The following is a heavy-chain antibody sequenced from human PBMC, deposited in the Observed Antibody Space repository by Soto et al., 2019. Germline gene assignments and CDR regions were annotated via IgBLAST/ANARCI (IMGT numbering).Heavy chain of an antibody. Sequence: ASVKVSCKASGYTLTSYAMHWVRQAPGQRLEWMGWINAGNGNTKYSQKFQGRVTITRDTSASTAYMELSSLRSEDTAVYYCARVYYDFWSGYHYYFDYWGQGTLVTVSS. CDR2: INAGNGNT. D-gene: IGHD3-3*01. CDR3: ARVYYDFWSGYHYYFDY. CDR1: GYTLTSYA. V-gene: IGHV1-3*01. J-gene: IGHJ4*02.